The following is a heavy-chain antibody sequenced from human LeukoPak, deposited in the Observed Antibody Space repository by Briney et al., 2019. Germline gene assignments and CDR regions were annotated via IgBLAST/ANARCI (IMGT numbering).Heavy chain of an antibody. Sequence: GGSLRLSCAASGFTFSSYAMSWVRQAPGKGLEWVSAISGSGGSTYYADSVKGRFTISRDNSKNTLYLQMNSLRAEGTAVYYCAKDAVLRFLEWLRAFDYWGQGTLVTVSP. CDR2: ISGSGGST. V-gene: IGHV3-23*01. CDR1: GFTFSSYA. J-gene: IGHJ4*02. D-gene: IGHD3-3*01. CDR3: AKDAVLRFLEWLRAFDY.